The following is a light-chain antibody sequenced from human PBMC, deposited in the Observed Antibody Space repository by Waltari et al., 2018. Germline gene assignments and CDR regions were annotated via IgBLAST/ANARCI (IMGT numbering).Light chain of an antibody. CDR1: SGSVSTSYY. CDR3: VLYMGSGIWV. V-gene: IGLV8-61*01. J-gene: IGLJ3*02. CDR2: STN. Sequence: QTVVTQEPSFSVSPGGTVTLTCGLSSGSVSTSYYPSWYQQTPGQAPRTLIYSTNTPASGVPDRFSGSLLGNKASLTITGAQADDESDYYCVLYMGSGIWVFGGGTKLTVL.